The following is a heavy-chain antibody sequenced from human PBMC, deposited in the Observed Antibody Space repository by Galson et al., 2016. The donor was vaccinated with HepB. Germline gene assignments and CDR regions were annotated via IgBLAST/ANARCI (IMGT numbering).Heavy chain of an antibody. J-gene: IGHJ5*02. CDR1: GFTFSTYG. Sequence: SLRLSCAASGFTFSTYGIHWVRQAPGKGLEWVAGISHDGSDKSNADSVKGRFIISRDNSKNTLFLQMNSLRAEDTAVYYCARTYYDSSGFSPWGQGALVTVSS. CDR3: ARTYYDSSGFSP. D-gene: IGHD3-22*01. CDR2: ISHDGSDK. V-gene: IGHV3-30*03.